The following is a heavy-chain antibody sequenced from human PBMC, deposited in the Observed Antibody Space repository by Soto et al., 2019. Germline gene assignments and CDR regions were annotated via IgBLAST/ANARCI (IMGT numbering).Heavy chain of an antibody. Sequence: EVQLLESGGGLVQPGGSLRLSCAASGFTFSTYAMTWVRQAPGKGLEWVSVVYTGGSTYYADSVKGRFTISRDNSKNTLYLQMNSLRAEDTAVYYCARDSYSKYWGQGTLVTVSS. CDR3: ARDSYSKY. CDR1: GFTFSTYA. D-gene: IGHD4-4*01. V-gene: IGHV3-66*01. CDR2: VYTGGST. J-gene: IGHJ4*02.